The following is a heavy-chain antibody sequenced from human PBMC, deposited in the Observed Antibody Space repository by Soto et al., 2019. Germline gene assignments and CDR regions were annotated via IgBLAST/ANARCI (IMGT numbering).Heavy chain of an antibody. Sequence: SETLSLTCAVSGGSISSSNWWSWVRQPPGKGLEWIGEIYHSGSTNYNPSLKSRVTISVDTSKNQFSLELRSLRSDDTAVYYCARGNWNYPYYYGMDVWGQGTTVTVSS. V-gene: IGHV4-4*02. J-gene: IGHJ6*02. CDR3: ARGNWNYPYYYGMDV. D-gene: IGHD1-7*01. CDR2: IYHSGST. CDR1: GGSISSSNW.